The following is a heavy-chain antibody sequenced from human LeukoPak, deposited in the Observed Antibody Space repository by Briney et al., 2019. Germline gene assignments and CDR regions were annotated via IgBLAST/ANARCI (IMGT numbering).Heavy chain of an antibody. D-gene: IGHD3-9*01. J-gene: IGHJ3*02. V-gene: IGHV1-46*01. CDR1: GYTFTSYY. CDR2: INPSGGST. Sequence: ASVKVSCKASGYTFTSYYMHWVRRARGQGLEWMGTINPSGGSTSYAQKFQGRVTMTRDTSTSTVYMELSSLRSEDTAVYYCARDWTLVIGGPGAFDIWGQGTMVTVSS. CDR3: ARDWTLVIGGPGAFDI.